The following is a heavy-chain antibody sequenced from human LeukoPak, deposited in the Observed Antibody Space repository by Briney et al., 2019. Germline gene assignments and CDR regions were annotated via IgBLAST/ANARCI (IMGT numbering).Heavy chain of an antibody. V-gene: IGHV3-23*01. Sequence: GGSLRLSCAASGFTFSSYAMSWVRQAPGKGLEWVSAISGSGGSTYYADSVKGRFTISRDNSKNTLYLQMNSLRAEDTAVYYCAKDTIFGVVTPNFDYWSQGTLVTVSS. CDR3: AKDTIFGVVTPNFDY. D-gene: IGHD3-3*01. CDR2: ISGSGGST. J-gene: IGHJ4*02. CDR1: GFTFSSYA.